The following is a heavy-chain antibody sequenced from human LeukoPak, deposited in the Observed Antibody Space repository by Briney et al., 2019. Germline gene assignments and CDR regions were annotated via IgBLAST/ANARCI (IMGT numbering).Heavy chain of an antibody. V-gene: IGHV4-59*01. CDR1: GGSISSYY. CDR2: IYYSGST. D-gene: IGHD3-3*01. Sequence: SETLSLTCTVFGGSISSYYWSWIRQPPGKGLEWIGYIYYSGSTNYNPSLKSRVTISVDTSKNQFSLRLSSVTAADTAVYYCARDRRRVNFGVVKQSYYYYYMDVWGKGTTVTVSS. CDR3: ARDRRRVNFGVVKQSYYYYYMDV. J-gene: IGHJ6*03.